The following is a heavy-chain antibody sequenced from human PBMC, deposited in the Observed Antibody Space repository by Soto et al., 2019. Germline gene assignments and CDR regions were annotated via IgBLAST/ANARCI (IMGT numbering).Heavy chain of an antibody. Sequence: GGSLRLSCAASGFTFSSYAMSWVRQAPGKGLEWVSAISGSGGSTYYADSVKGRFTISRDNSKNTLYLQMNSLRAEDTAVYYCAKDSAMIADFWSGYFNWFDPWGQGSLVTVSS. CDR1: GFTFSSYA. J-gene: IGHJ5*02. V-gene: IGHV3-23*01. CDR2: ISGSGGST. CDR3: AKDSAMIADFWSGYFNWFDP. D-gene: IGHD3-3*01.